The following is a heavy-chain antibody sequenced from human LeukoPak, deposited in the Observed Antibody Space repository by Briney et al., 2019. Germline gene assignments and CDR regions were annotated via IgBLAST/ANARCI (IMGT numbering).Heavy chain of an antibody. CDR3: ARDHSRNTDY. CDR1: GITFSSYG. D-gene: IGHD2/OR15-2a*01. CDR2: IWYDGRNK. V-gene: IGHV3-33*01. Sequence: PGRSLRLSCAASGITFSSYGMHWVRQAPGKGLEWVAFIWYDGRNKDYADSVRGRFTISRDNSKNTLYLEMNSLRVEDTAVYYCARDHSRNTDYWGQGTLVTVSS. J-gene: IGHJ4*02.